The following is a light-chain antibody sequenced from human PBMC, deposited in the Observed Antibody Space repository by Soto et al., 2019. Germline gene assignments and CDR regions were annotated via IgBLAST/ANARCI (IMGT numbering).Light chain of an antibody. CDR1: QGISSY. CDR3: QQCYMGWT. J-gene: IGKJ1*01. CDR2: DAS. V-gene: IGKV1-9*01. Sequence: DIQLTQSPSFLSASVGDRVTITFRASQGISSYLAWFQHQPGKAPKLLIYDASTLESGVPSRFSGTGSGTEFTFSITSLQPEDFGTYYCQQCYMGWTFGQGTKV.